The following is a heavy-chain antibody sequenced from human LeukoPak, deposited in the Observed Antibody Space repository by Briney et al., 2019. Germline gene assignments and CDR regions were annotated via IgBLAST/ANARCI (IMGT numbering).Heavy chain of an antibody. D-gene: IGHD6-13*01. V-gene: IGHV3-20*04. CDR3: ARDDSSSWWGYFDY. CDR1: GFTFVDYG. Sequence: GGSLRLSCAASGFTFVDYGMSWVRQAPGKGLEWVSGINWNGGSTGYADSVKGRFTISRDNAKNSLYLQMNSLRAEDTALYYCARDDSSSWWGYFDYWGQGTLVTVSS. J-gene: IGHJ4*02. CDR2: INWNGGST.